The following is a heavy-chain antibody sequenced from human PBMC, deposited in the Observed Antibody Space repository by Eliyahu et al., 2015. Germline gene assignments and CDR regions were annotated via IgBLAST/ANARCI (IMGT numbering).Heavy chain of an antibody. CDR2: INHSGST. D-gene: IGHD2-2*01. CDR3: ARGLQADLWYQYYFDY. J-gene: IGHJ4*02. V-gene: IGHV4-34*01. Sequence: LSPGKGLEWIXEINHSGSTNYNPSLKSRVTISVDTSKNQFSLKLSSVTAADTAVYYCARGLQADLWYQYYFDYWGQGTLVTVSS.